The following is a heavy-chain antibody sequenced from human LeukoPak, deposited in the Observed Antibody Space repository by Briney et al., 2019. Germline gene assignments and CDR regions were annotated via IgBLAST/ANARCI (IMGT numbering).Heavy chain of an antibody. CDR3: ARDGSGYSDPVDY. J-gene: IGHJ4*02. CDR2: ISSSSSYI. CDR1: GFAFSSYT. V-gene: IGHV3-21*01. Sequence: GGSLRLSCAASGFAFSSYTMNWVRQAPGKGLEWVSSISSSSSYIYYADSVEGRFTISRYNAKNSLYLQMNSLRAEDTAVYYCARDGSGYSDPVDYWGQGTLVTVSS. D-gene: IGHD3-22*01.